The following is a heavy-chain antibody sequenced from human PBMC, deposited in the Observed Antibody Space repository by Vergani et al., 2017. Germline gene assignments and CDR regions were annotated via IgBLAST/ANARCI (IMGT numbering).Heavy chain of an antibody. D-gene: IGHD3-22*01. CDR1: GYTFTSYD. J-gene: IGHJ6*02. CDR2: MNPNSGNT. CDR3: ARVRDSSGYYHYYGMDV. V-gene: IGHV1-8*01. Sequence: QVQLVQSGAEVKKPGASVKVSSKASGYTFTSYDINWVRQATGQGLEWMGWMNPNSGNTGYAQKFQGRVTMTRNTSISTAYMELSSLRSEDTAVYYCARVRDSSGYYHYYGMDVWGQGTTVTVSS.